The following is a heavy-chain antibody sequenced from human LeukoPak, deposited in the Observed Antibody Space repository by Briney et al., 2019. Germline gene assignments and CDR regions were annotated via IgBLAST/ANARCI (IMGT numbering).Heavy chain of an antibody. CDR2: INHSGST. V-gene: IGHV4-39*07. CDR1: GGSISSGGYY. J-gene: IGHJ4*02. D-gene: IGHD6-13*01. CDR3: AREANCNSSSCPSGY. Sequence: SETLSPTCTVSGGSISSGGYYWSWIRQHPGKGLEWIGEINHSGSTNYNPSLKSRVTISVDTSKNQFSLKLSSVTAADTAVYYCAREANCNSSSCPSGYWGQGTLVTVSS.